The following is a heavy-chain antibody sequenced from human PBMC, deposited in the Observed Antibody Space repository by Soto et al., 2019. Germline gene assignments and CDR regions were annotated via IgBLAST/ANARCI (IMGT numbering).Heavy chain of an antibody. CDR3: ARGKLVRYFDWLPNEYYFDY. Sequence: ASVKVSCKASGYTFTSYDINWVRQATGQGLEWMGWMNPNSGNTGYAQKFQGRVTMTRNTSISTAYMELSSLRSEDTAVYYCARGKLVRYFDWLPNEYYFDYWGQGTLVTVSS. CDR1: GYTFTSYD. J-gene: IGHJ4*02. D-gene: IGHD3-9*01. V-gene: IGHV1-8*01. CDR2: MNPNSGNT.